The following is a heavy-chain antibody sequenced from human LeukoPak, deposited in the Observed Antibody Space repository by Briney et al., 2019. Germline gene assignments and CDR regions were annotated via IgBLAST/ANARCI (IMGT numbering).Heavy chain of an antibody. J-gene: IGHJ5*02. D-gene: IGHD1-26*01. CDR2: IYHNGST. Sequence: SETLSLTCAVSGGSISSNNWWSWVRQPPGKGLEWIGEIYHNGSTNYNPSLKSRVTISVDKSKNQFSLKLSSVTAADTAVYYCAKNGQSGFSFDPWGQGTLVTVSS. V-gene: IGHV4-4*02. CDR1: GGSISSNNW. CDR3: AKNGQSGFSFDP.